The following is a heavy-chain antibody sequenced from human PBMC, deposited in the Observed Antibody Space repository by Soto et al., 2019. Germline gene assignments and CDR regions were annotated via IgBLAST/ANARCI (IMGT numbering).Heavy chain of an antibody. Sequence: QVQLVQSGAEVKRPGASVKVSCKASGYTFNTYAMHWVRQAPGQRLEWTGWINAGNGHTEYLQKVQGRVNITMDISASTDYRELSRLRSEDTADYYCARGIGLTYCSGGSCYRNHYFYMDVWGKGTTVTVSS. J-gene: IGHJ6*03. D-gene: IGHD2-15*01. CDR3: ARGIGLTYCSGGSCYRNHYFYMDV. V-gene: IGHV1-3*01. CDR2: INAGNGHT. CDR1: GYTFNTYA.